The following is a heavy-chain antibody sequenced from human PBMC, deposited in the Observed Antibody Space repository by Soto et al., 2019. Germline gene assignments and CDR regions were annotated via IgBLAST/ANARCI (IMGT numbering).Heavy chain of an antibody. CDR2: VYPGATAT. CDR1: GYNFANYW. CDR3: ARANSNGCYQHFVF. V-gene: IGHV5-51*01. Sequence: PGESLKISCQGSGYNFANYWIGWVRQMPGKGLDWMGTVYPGATATRYGPYFQGHVTIPGAKSIRTAYLQWSRLKASNTVIYYCARANSNGCYQHFVFWGKGQLVTVS. D-gene: IGHD6-19*01. J-gene: IGHJ4*02.